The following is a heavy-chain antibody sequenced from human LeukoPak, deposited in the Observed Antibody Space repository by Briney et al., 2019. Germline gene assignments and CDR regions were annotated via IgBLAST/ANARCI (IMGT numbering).Heavy chain of an antibody. CDR1: GGSFSGYY. J-gene: IGHJ4*02. CDR3: ASEARVQYDSSGYYYC. CDR2: INHSGST. V-gene: IGHV4-34*01. D-gene: IGHD3-22*01. Sequence: SETLSLTCAVYGGSFSGYYWSWIRQPPGKGLEWIGEINHSGSTNYNPSLKSRVTISVDASKNQFSLKLSSVTAADTAVYYCASEARVQYDSSGYYYCWGQGTLVTVSS.